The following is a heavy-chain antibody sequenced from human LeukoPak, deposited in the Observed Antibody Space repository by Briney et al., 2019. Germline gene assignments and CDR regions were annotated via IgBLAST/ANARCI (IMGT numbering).Heavy chain of an antibody. V-gene: IGHV4-59*01. D-gene: IGHD3-22*01. Sequence: PSVTLSLTCTVSGGSINSYYWSWIRQPPGKGLEWIGYIYYSGSTNYNPSLKSRVTISVDTSNNQFSLKLSSVTAADTAVYYCARGAPYYYDSSGYLFDYWGQGTLVTVSS. CDR1: GGSINSYY. CDR2: IYYSGST. CDR3: ARGAPYYYDSSGYLFDY. J-gene: IGHJ4*02.